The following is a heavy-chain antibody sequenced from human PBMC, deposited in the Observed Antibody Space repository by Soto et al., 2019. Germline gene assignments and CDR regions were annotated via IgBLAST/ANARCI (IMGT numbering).Heavy chain of an antibody. CDR3: AKGSYCSSTSCLKYYYYYMDV. V-gene: IGHV3-23*01. CDR1: GFTFSSYA. D-gene: IGHD2-2*01. CDR2: ISGSGGST. Sequence: GGSLKLSCAASGFTFSSYAMSWVRQAPGKGLEWVSAISGSGGSTYYADSVKGRFTISRDNSKNTLYLQMNSLRAEDTAVYYCAKGSYCSSTSCLKYYYYYMDVWGKGTTVTVSS. J-gene: IGHJ6*03.